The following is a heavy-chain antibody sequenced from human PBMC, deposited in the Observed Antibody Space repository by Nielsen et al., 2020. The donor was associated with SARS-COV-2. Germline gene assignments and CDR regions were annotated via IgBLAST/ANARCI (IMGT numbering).Heavy chain of an antibody. D-gene: IGHD6-19*01. V-gene: IGHV3-21*01. CDR3: ATVYSSGWPTDC. CDR1: GFSFSDYA. Sequence: GGSLRLSCAASGFSFSDYAMNWVRQAPGKGLEWVSSISSTGSYIYYANSVKGRFTVSRDNAKNSLYLQMNSLRADDTAVYYCATVYSSGWPTDCWGQGILVTVSS. CDR2: ISSTGSYI. J-gene: IGHJ4*02.